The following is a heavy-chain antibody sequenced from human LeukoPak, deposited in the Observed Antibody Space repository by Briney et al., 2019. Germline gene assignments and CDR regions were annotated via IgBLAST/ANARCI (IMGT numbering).Heavy chain of an antibody. CDR3: AKSGLGTGSSWRGPLDY. V-gene: IGHV3-30*02. J-gene: IGHJ4*02. D-gene: IGHD6-13*01. Sequence: GGSLRLSCAASGFTFSNYGIHWVRQAPGKGLEWVSFIQYDGSNKYYADSVKGRFTISRDNSKNTLYLQMNSLRAEDTAVYYCAKSGLGTGSSWRGPLDYWGQGTLVTVSS. CDR2: IQYDGSNK. CDR1: GFTFSNYG.